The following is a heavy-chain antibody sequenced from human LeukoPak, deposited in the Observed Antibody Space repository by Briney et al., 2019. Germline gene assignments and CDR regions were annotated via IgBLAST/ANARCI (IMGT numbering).Heavy chain of an antibody. D-gene: IGHD2-2*01. V-gene: IGHV3-20*04. CDR1: GFAFDEHG. CDR2: INWSGGST. Sequence: GGSLRLSCTASGFAFDEHGMSWVRQVPGKGLEWVSGINWSGGSTGYADPLRGRFTISRDNAKDSLYLQMDSLRAEDTALYYCARVPITSPFYFDYWGQGTLVTVSS. J-gene: IGHJ4*02. CDR3: ARVPITSPFYFDY.